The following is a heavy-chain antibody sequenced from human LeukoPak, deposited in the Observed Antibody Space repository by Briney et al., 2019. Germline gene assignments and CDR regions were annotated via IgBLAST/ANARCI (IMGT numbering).Heavy chain of an antibody. J-gene: IGHJ3*02. CDR3: ARDSDGSGSPDAFDI. CDR2: ISGSGDST. CDR1: GFTFSNYA. V-gene: IGHV3-23*01. D-gene: IGHD3-10*01. Sequence: GGSLRLSCAASGFTFSNYAMRWVRQAPGKGLEWVSGISGSGDSTYYADSVKGRFTISRDNSKNSLYLQMNSLRAGDTAVYYCARDSDGSGSPDAFDIWGQGTMVTVSS.